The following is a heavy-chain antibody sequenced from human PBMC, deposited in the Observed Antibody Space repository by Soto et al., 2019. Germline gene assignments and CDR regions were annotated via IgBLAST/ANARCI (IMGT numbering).Heavy chain of an antibody. J-gene: IGHJ4*02. CDR2: INHSGST. Sequence: QVQLQQWGAGLLKPSETLSLTCAVYGGSFSGYYWSWIRQPPGKGLEWIGEINHSGSTNYNPSLKSRVTISVDTSKNQFSLKLSSVTAADTAVYYCAREAVYYDFWSGYYVWGQGTLVTVSS. CDR1: GGSFSGYY. D-gene: IGHD3-3*01. V-gene: IGHV4-34*01. CDR3: AREAVYYDFWSGYYV.